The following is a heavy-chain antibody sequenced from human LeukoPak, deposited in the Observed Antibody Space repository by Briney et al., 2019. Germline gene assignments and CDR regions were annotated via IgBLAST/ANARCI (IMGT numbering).Heavy chain of an antibody. CDR1: GGSFSGYD. Sequence: SDTLSLTCGDDGGSFSGYDWSRVRQAPGKGLEWIGEINYGGVTNYIPSLKSGVTISVNTSKHQFSPKRRAVTAADTAVYCGARGLGGKVTPMGLFYMDVWGEGATVTVSS. V-gene: IGHV4-34*01. CDR2: INYGGVT. CDR3: ARGLGGKVTPMGLFYMDV. D-gene: IGHD2-21*02. J-gene: IGHJ6*03.